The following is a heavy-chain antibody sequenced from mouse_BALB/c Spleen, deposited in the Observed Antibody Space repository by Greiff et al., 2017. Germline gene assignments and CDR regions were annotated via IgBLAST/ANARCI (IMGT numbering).Heavy chain of an antibody. V-gene: IGHV5-17*02. CDR3: ARSDDGYSTGAMDY. J-gene: IGHJ4*01. D-gene: IGHD2-3*01. CDR1: GFTFSSFG. Sequence: EVKLVESGGGLVQPGGSRKLSCAASGFTFSSFGMHWVRQAPEKGLEWVAYISSGSSTIYYADTVKGRFTISRDNPKNTLFLQMTSLRSEDTAMYDCARSDDGYSTGAMDYWGQGTSVTVSA. CDR2: ISSGSSTI.